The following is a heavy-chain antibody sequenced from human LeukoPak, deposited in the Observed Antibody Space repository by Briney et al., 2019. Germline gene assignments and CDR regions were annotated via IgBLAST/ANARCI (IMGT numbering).Heavy chain of an antibody. Sequence: GGPLRLSCAASGFTFSSYWMSWVRQAPGRGLEWVANIKQDGSEKYYVDSVKGRFTISRDNAKNSLYLQMNSLRAEDTAVYYCAREGMYYYDSSGLSTHFDYWGQGTLVTVSS. CDR2: IKQDGSEK. CDR1: GFTFSSYW. J-gene: IGHJ4*02. D-gene: IGHD3-22*01. V-gene: IGHV3-7*01. CDR3: AREGMYYYDSSGLSTHFDY.